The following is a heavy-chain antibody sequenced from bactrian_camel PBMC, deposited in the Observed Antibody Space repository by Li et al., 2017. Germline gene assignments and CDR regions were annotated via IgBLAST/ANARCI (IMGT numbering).Heavy chain of an antibody. Sequence: HVQLVESGGGLVQPGGSLRLSCAASGYTSDTTCMAWFRQVPGNEREGVALISLVAGTTYYSDSVKGRFTISQDNAKNMVYLQMNSLKPEDTAMYYCAAGFKAYDYCSVLVNEYNYWGQGTQVTVS. CDR2: ISLVAGTT. V-gene: IGHV3S60*01. CDR1: GYTSDTTC. CDR3: AAGFKAYDYCSVLVNEYNY. J-gene: IGHJ4*01. D-gene: IGHD3*01.